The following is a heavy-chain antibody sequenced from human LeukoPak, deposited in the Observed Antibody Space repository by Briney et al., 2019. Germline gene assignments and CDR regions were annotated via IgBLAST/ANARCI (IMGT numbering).Heavy chain of an antibody. CDR1: GGSISSYY. CDR2: IYYSGST. J-gene: IGHJ4*02. D-gene: IGHD6-13*01. CDR3: AGVLTSMAAAN. V-gene: IGHV4-59*01. Sequence: SETLSLTCTVSGGSISSYYWSWIRQPPGKGLEWIGYIYYSGSTNYNPSLKSRVTISVDTSKNQFSLKLSSVTAADTAVYYCAGVLTSMAAANWGQGTLVTVSS.